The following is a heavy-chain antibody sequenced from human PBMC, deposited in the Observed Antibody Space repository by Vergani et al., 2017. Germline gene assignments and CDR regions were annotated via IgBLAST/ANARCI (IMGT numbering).Heavy chain of an antibody. J-gene: IGHJ4*02. CDR1: GFTFSSYG. Sequence: VQLVQSGAEVKKPGASVKVSCKASGFTFSSYGMNWVRQAPRKGLEWVSSISDSSSYIYYADSVKGRFTISRDNAKNSLYLQMNSLRAEDTALYYCARDLEVDYCSSTSCYLPDYWGQGTLVTVSS. CDR2: ISDSSSYI. CDR3: ARDLEVDYCSSTSCYLPDY. D-gene: IGHD2-2*01. V-gene: IGHV3-21*01.